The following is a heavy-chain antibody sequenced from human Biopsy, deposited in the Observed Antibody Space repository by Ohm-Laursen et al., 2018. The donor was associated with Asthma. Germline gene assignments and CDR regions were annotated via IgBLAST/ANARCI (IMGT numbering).Heavy chain of an antibody. D-gene: IGHD4-17*01. J-gene: IGHJ4*02. CDR3: ASDFPKDYVRYNFQF. Sequence: ASVKVSCKISGYGLTDLSMHWVRQAPGQGLEWMGGHNHEEGGTVNARRFQGRVTMTEDTSTDTAYMELSSLSSDDTAVYYCASDFPKDYVRYNFQFWGQGTLVTVSS. V-gene: IGHV1-24*01. CDR2: HNHEEGGT. CDR1: GYGLTDLS.